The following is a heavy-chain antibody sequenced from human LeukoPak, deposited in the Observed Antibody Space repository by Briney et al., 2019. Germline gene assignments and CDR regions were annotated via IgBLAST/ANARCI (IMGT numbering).Heavy chain of an antibody. J-gene: IGHJ3*02. Sequence: GASLKISCKGSGSIFTSDWIGWGRPLPGKGLEWMGIIYPGDSDTTYSPSFQGQVTISADKSISTAYLQWSSLKASDTAMYYCARPGYSYAQDAFDIWGQGTMVTVSS. CDR1: GSIFTSDW. D-gene: IGHD5-18*01. CDR2: IYPGDSDT. V-gene: IGHV5-51*01. CDR3: ARPGYSYAQDAFDI.